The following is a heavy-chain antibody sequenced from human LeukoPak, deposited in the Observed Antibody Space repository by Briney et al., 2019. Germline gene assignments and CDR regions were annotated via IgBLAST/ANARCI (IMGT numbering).Heavy chain of an antibody. CDR2: IAYEGSRA. Sequence: GGSLRLSCAGSGFTFGGYGMHWFRQTPGKGLEWVAVIAYEGSRAFYADSVKGRFTISRDNSKNTMSVQMDDLRAEDTAVYYCTRYNNDHFDYWGQGTLVTVSS. CDR1: GFTFGGYG. V-gene: IGHV3-33*01. CDR3: TRYNNDHFDY. D-gene: IGHD1-14*01. J-gene: IGHJ4*02.